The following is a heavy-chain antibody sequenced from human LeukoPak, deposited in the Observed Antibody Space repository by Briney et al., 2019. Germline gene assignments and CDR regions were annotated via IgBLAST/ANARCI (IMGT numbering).Heavy chain of an antibody. D-gene: IGHD1-26*01. CDR1: GFTFSTYE. V-gene: IGHV3-48*03. CDR3: ARDVVGATDSTVSFDY. J-gene: IGHJ4*02. CDR2: ISSSGSLI. Sequence: GGSLRLSCAASGFTFSTYEMNWVRQAPGKGLEWVSYISSSGSLIYYADSVEGRVTISRDNAKNSLYLQVNSLRAEDTAVYYCARDVVGATDSTVSFDYWGQGTLVTVSS.